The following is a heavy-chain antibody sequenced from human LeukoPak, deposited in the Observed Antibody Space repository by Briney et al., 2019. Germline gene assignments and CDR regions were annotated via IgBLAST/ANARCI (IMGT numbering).Heavy chain of an antibody. D-gene: IGHD3-16*01. CDR3: ARVPLYVPKTFDY. V-gene: IGHV1-2*02. CDR1: GGTFSSYA. J-gene: IGHJ4*02. Sequence: ASVKVSCKASGGTFSSYAISWVRQAPGQGLEWMGWINPNSGGTNYAQKFQGRVTMTRDTSISTAYMELSRLRSDDTAVYYCARVPLYVPKTFDYWGQGTLVTVSS. CDR2: INPNSGGT.